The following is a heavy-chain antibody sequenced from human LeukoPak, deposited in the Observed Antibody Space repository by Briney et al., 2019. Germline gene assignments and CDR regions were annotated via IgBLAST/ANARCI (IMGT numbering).Heavy chain of an antibody. Sequence: GESLKISCQGSGYSFTSYWIGWVRQMPGKGLEWMGIIYPGDSDTRYSPSFQGQVTISADKSISTAYLQWSSLKASDTAMYYCARVYYYDSSGFDIWGQGTMVTVSS. CDR2: IYPGDSDT. V-gene: IGHV5-51*01. CDR3: ARVYYYDSSGFDI. D-gene: IGHD3-22*01. CDR1: GYSFTSYW. J-gene: IGHJ3*02.